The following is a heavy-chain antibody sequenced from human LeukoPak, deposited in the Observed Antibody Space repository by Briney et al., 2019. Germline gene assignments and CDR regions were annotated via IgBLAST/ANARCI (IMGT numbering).Heavy chain of an antibody. D-gene: IGHD1-7*01. CDR3: TTDEDWNYARKDV. Sequence: GGSLRLSCAASGFTFNYAWMSWVRQVPGKGLEWVGQTVSEIDGGTTDYATPVKGRFTISRDDSKSTLYLQMNSLKIEDTAVCYCTTDEDWNYARKDVWGQGATVIVSS. J-gene: IGHJ6*02. V-gene: IGHV3-15*04. CDR2: TVSEIDGGTT. CDR1: GFTFNYAW.